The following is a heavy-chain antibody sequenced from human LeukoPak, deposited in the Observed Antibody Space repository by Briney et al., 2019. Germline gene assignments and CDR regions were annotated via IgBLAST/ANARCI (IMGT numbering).Heavy chain of an antibody. Sequence: GGSLRLSCAASRFTFSSYGMHWVRQAPGKGLEWVSYISSRSNTIYYADSVKGRFTISRDNAKNSLYLQMNSLRAEDTAVYYCARERPDMDVWGKGTTVTVSS. CDR2: ISSRSNTI. V-gene: IGHV3-48*01. CDR1: RFTFSSYG. CDR3: ARERPDMDV. J-gene: IGHJ6*03.